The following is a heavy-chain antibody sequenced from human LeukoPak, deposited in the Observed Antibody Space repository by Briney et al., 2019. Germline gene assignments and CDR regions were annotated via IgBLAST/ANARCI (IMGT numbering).Heavy chain of an antibody. CDR2: TSYDGTKK. J-gene: IGHJ4*02. CDR3: ARVGYYASGPFSYFDY. Sequence: GRSLRLSCAASGFTFSRYGVHWVRQAPGKGLEWVAVTSYDGTKKDYADHVKGRFTISRDNSQNTLHLQMNSLRAEDTAVYYCARVGYYASGPFSYFDYWGQGTLVTVSS. V-gene: IGHV3-30*03. CDR1: GFTFSRYG. D-gene: IGHD3-10*01.